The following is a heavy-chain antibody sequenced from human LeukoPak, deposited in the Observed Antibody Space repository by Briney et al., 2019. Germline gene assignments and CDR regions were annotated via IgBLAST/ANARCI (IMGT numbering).Heavy chain of an antibody. J-gene: IGHJ5*02. CDR1: GYTFTSYG. CDR3: ARDLTVVTPSEGFDP. CDR2: ISAYNGNT. D-gene: IGHD4-23*01. Sequence: GASVKVSCKASGYTFTSYGISWVRQAPGQGLEWMGWISAYNGNTNYAQKLQGRVTMTTDTSTSTAYMGLRSLRSDDTAVYYCARDLTVVTPSEGFDPRGQGTLVTVSS. V-gene: IGHV1-18*01.